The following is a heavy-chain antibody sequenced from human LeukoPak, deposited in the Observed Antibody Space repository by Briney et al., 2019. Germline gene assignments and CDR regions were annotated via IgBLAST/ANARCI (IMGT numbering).Heavy chain of an antibody. Sequence: PGGSLRLSCAASGFTFDDYAMHWVRQAPGKGLEWVSLISWDGGSTYCADSVKGRFTISRDNSKNSLYLQMNSLRAEDTALYYCAKAVFYDSSGYSAYYFDYWGQGTLVTVSS. J-gene: IGHJ4*02. CDR3: AKAVFYDSSGYSAYYFDY. D-gene: IGHD3-22*01. CDR1: GFTFDDYA. V-gene: IGHV3-43D*03. CDR2: ISWDGGST.